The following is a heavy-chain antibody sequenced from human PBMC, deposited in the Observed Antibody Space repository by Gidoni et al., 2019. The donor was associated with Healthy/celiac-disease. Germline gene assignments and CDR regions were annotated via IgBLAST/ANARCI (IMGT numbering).Heavy chain of an antibody. CDR1: GFTCSSYA. CDR3: AKDVPFCSGYSSPY. J-gene: IGHJ4*02. Sequence: EVQLLAPGGGLVQTGGSLRLSGAASGFTCSSYAMSWVRQAPGKGLEWVSVIRGSWGSTYYADSVKGRFTISRDNSTNTLYLQMNSLSAEDTAVYSCAKDVPFCSGYSSPYWGQGTLVTVSS. CDR2: IRGSWGST. V-gene: IGHV3-23*01. D-gene: IGHD3-3*01.